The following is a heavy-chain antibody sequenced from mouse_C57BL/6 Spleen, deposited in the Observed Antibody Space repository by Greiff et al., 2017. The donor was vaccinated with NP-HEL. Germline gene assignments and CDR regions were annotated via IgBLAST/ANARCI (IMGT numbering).Heavy chain of an antibody. Sequence: EVQLVESGGGLVKPGGSLKLSCAASGFTFSDYGMHWVRQAPEKGLEWVAYISSCSSTIYYADTVKGRFTFSRDNAKNTLFLQMTSLRSEDSSIYYCATVDSGSSYYYAMDYWGQGTSVTVSS. CDR2: ISSCSSTI. CDR1: GFTFSDYG. V-gene: IGHV5-17*01. D-gene: IGHD1-1*01. J-gene: IGHJ4*01. CDR3: ATVDSGSSYYYAMDY.